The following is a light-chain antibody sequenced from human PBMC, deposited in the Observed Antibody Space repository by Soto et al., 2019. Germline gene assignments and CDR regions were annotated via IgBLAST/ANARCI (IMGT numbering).Light chain of an antibody. Sequence: EIQMSQSPSTLSGTLGDRANFTCRASQTISSWLAWYQQKPGKAPKLLIYKASTLKSGVPSRFSGSGSGTDFTFTISRLQPEDIATYYCQQYENLPTFGQGTRLEI. CDR2: KAS. V-gene: IGKV1-5*03. CDR3: QQYENLPT. J-gene: IGKJ5*01. CDR1: QTISSW.